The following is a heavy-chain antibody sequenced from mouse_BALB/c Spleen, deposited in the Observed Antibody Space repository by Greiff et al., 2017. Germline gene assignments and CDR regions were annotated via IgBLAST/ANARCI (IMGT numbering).Heavy chain of an antibody. CDR3: AGGLRQAGY. Sequence: EVKLQESGAELVKPGASVKLSCTASGFNIKDTYMHWVKQRPEQGLEWIGRIDPANGNTKYDPKFQGKATITADTSSNTAYLQLSSLTSEDTAVYYCAGGLRQAGYWGQGTLVTVSA. CDR2: IDPANGNT. V-gene: IGHV14-3*02. J-gene: IGHJ3*01. CDR1: GFNIKDTY. D-gene: IGHD2-4*01.